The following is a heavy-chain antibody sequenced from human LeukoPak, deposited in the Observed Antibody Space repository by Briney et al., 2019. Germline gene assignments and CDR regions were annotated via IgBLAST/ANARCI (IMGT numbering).Heavy chain of an antibody. V-gene: IGHV3-23*01. Sequence: GGSLRLSCAASGFTFSSYAMSWVRQAPGKGLEWVSAISGSGGSTYYADSVKSRFTISRDNSKNTLYLQMNSLRAEDTAVYYCAKDRALSSGSYGICDYWGQGTLVTVSS. J-gene: IGHJ4*02. D-gene: IGHD1-26*01. CDR1: GFTFSSYA. CDR2: ISGSGGST. CDR3: AKDRALSSGSYGICDY.